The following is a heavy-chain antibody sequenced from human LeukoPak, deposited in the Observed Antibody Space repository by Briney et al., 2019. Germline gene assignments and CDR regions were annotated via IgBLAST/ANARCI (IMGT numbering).Heavy chain of an antibody. CDR3: ARGRGGSYIYDY. J-gene: IGHJ4*02. D-gene: IGHD1-26*01. V-gene: IGHV4-34*01. CDR2: INHSGST. CDR1: GGSISSYY. Sequence: PSETLSLTCTVSGGSISSYYWSWIRQPPGKGLEWIGEINHSGSTNYNPSLKSRVTISVDTSKNQFSLKLSSVTAADTAVYYCARGRGGSYIYDYWGQGTLVTVSS.